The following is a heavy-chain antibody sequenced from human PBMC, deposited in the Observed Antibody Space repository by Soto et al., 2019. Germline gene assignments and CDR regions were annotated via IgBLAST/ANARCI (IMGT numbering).Heavy chain of an antibody. V-gene: IGHV3-33*01. CDR1: GFTFSSSG. CDR3: ARDSAVGATKYYGMDV. CDR2: IWYDGSNK. D-gene: IGHD1-26*01. J-gene: IGHJ6*02. Sequence: GGSLRLSCAASGFTFSSSGMHWVRQAPGKGLEWVAVIWYDGSNKYYADSVKGRFTISRDNSKNTLYLQMNSLRAEDTAVYYCARDSAVGATKYYGMDVWGQGTTVTVSS.